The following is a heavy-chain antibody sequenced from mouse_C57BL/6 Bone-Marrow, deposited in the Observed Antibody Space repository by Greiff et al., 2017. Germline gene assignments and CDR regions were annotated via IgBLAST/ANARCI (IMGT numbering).Heavy chain of an antibody. CDR3: ARWDATVPYWYFDV. V-gene: IGHV1-18*01. CDR2: INPNNGGT. Sequence: EVQLQQSGPELVKPGASVKIPCKASGYTFTDYNMDWVKQSHGKSLEWIGDINPNNGGTIYNQKFKGKATLTVDKSSSTAYMELRSLTSEDTAVYYCARWDATVPYWYFDVWGTGTTVTVSS. J-gene: IGHJ1*03. CDR1: GYTFTDYN. D-gene: IGHD1-1*01.